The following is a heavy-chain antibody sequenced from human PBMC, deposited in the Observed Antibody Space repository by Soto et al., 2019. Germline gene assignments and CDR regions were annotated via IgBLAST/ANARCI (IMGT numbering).Heavy chain of an antibody. J-gene: IGHJ4*02. D-gene: IGHD3-10*01. Sequence: QVQLQESGPGLVKPSETLSLTCTVSNDSISPYYWSWIRQPPGKGLEWIGFSYYSGSTTYNPSLKSRVTISVATSKNPFSLKLTSVTAADTAIYYCASHFPPLHSGSHYFDLWGQGTLVTVSS. CDR3: ASHFPPLHSGSHYFDL. CDR2: SYYSGST. V-gene: IGHV4-59*08. CDR1: NDSISPYY.